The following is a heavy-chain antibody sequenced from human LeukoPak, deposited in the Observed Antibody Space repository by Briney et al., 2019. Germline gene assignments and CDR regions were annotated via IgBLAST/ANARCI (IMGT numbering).Heavy chain of an antibody. V-gene: IGHV3-66*01. D-gene: IGHD6-13*01. CDR1: GFTVTSNY. Sequence: GGSLRLSCAASGFTVTSNYMSWVRQPPGKGLEWVSLIYSGDNAYYADSVKGRFTISRDNSKNTLYLQMNSLRAEDTAVYYCARDNKLGSRPPPYYYYLGMDVWGQGTTVTVSS. CDR3: ARDNKLGSRPPPYYYYLGMDV. J-gene: IGHJ6*02. CDR2: IYSGDNA.